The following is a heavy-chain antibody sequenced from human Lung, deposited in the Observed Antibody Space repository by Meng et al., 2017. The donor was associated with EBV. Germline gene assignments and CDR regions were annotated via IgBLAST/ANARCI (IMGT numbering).Heavy chain of an antibody. V-gene: IGHV3-21*01. CDR3: ARDFLRADYHSGSPSL. J-gene: IGHJ1*01. CDR1: GFIFSDYS. Sequence: EVQLVESGGGLVKPGGSLRLSCTASGFIFSDYSMNWVRQAPGKGLEWVSSISSNSRYIYQPDSVKGRFTISRDNVQNSLYLQMHSLRAEDTAVYYCARDFLRADYHSGSPSLWGQGTLVTVAS. D-gene: IGHD3-10*01. CDR2: ISSNSRYI.